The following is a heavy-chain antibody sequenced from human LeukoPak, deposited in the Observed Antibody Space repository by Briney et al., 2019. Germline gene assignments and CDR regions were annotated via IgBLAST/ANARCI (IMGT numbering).Heavy chain of an antibody. Sequence: GGSLRLSCAASGSTLSEFWMNWVRQAPGKGLEWVANIKQDGREKNYVDSVKGRFTISRDNAKNSAYLQMNNLRVDDTAVYYCVGGYGWFPDYWGQGTLVTVSS. CDR2: IKQDGREK. V-gene: IGHV3-7*04. J-gene: IGHJ4*02. CDR1: GSTLSEFW. D-gene: IGHD6-19*01. CDR3: VGGYGWFPDY.